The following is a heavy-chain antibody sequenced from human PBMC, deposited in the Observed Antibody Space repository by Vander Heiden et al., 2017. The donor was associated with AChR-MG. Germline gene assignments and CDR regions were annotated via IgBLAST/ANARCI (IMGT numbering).Heavy chain of an antibody. V-gene: IGHV4-34*01. CDR2: INHSGST. D-gene: IGHD1-1*01. CDR3: ARGYTDY. Sequence: QVQLQQWGAGLLKPSETLSLPCAVYGGSFSGYYWSWVRQPPGKGLEWIGEINHSGSTNYNPSLKSRVTISVDTSKNQFSLKLSSVTAADTAVYYCARGYTDYWGQGTLVTVSS. CDR1: GGSFSGYY. J-gene: IGHJ4*02.